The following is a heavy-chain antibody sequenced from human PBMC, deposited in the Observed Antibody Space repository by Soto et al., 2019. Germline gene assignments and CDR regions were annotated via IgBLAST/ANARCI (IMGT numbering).Heavy chain of an antibody. J-gene: IGHJ4*02. CDR3: ARGYYGQDYFDY. D-gene: IGHD3-10*01. CDR2: IYHSGST. CDR1: GGSISSGGYS. V-gene: IGHV4-30-2*01. Sequence: QLQLQESGSGLVKPSQTLSLTCAVSGGSISSGGYSWNWIRQPPGTGLEWIGYIYHSGSTYYNPSLKRRVTISVDRFKNQFSLQLISVTAADTAVYYCARGYYGQDYFDYWGQGTLVTVSS.